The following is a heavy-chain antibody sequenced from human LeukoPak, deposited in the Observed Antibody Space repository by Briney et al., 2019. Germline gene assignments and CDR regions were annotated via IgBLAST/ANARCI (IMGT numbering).Heavy chain of an antibody. CDR3: AREGGYDFWSGLFSPGVHFDY. J-gene: IGHJ4*02. CDR2: ISYDGSNK. CDR1: GFTFSSYA. V-gene: IGHV3-30-3*01. D-gene: IGHD3-3*01. Sequence: PGGSLRLSCAASGFTFSSYAMHWVRQAPGKGLEWVAVISYDGSNKYYADSVKGRFTISRDNSKNTLYLQMNSLRAEDTAVYYCAREGGYDFWSGLFSPGVHFDYWGQGTLVTVSS.